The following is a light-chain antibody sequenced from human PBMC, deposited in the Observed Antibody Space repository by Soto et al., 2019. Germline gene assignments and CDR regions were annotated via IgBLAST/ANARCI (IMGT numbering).Light chain of an antibody. CDR1: QSVSSY. Sequence: EIVLTQSPSTLSLSPGERVTLSCRASQSVSSYLAWYQQKPGQAPRLLIYDASNRATGIPARFSGSGSGTDCTLTISSLEPEDFAVYYCQQRSNWPPITFGQGTRLEIK. CDR2: DAS. CDR3: QQRSNWPPIT. V-gene: IGKV3-11*01. J-gene: IGKJ5*01.